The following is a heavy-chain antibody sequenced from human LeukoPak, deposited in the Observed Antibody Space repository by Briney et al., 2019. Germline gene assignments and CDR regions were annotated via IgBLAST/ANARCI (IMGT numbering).Heavy chain of an antibody. Sequence: PGGSLRLSCAVSGYPFSDHYIDWVRQAPGQGLEWVGQTRNKATNYGTDYAAPVKGRFTISRDDSRNSVYLEMNRLKTEDTAVYYCARWRSGSCSDWGQGTVVTVSS. D-gene: IGHD2-15*01. CDR1: GYPFSDHY. J-gene: IGHJ4*02. CDR2: TRNKATNYGT. CDR3: ARWRSGSCSD. V-gene: IGHV3-72*01.